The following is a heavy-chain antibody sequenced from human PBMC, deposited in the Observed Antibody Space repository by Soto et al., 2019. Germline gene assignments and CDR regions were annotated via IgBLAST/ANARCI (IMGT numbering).Heavy chain of an antibody. J-gene: IGHJ4*02. V-gene: IGHV4-31*03. CDR2: IYYSGTT. Sequence: SETLSLTCTVSGASIKTGGYYWTWIRQHPVKGLEWIGYIYYSGTTYYTPSLESRVTMSVDLSTNQFSLRLTSVTAADTAVYYCARGKTARPIDYWGQGTLVTVSS. CDR1: GASIKTGGYY. CDR3: ARGKTARPIDY. D-gene: IGHD6-6*01.